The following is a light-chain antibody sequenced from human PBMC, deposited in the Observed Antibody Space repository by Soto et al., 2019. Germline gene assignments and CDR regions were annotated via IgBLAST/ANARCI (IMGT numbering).Light chain of an antibody. CDR2: STS. V-gene: IGKV3-20*01. J-gene: IGKJ4*01. CDR1: QSISSSY. CDR3: QQYGNLPLT. Sequence: EILLTQSPGTLSLSAGEGATLSCRTSQSISSSYLAWYQQKPGQAPRLLIHSTSNRATDIPDRFSGAGSGTDFTLTITRLEPEDFAVYYCQQYGNLPLTFGGGTKVEIK.